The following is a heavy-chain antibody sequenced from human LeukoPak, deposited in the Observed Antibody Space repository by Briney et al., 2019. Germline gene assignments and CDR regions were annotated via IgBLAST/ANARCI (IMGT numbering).Heavy chain of an antibody. CDR3: ARCGLAPYSSSSVWFDP. J-gene: IGHJ5*02. V-gene: IGHV4-39*01. CDR2: IYYSGRT. CDR1: GGSVSTSHYY. D-gene: IGHD6-6*01. Sequence: TSETLSLTCTVSGGSVSTSHYYWGWIRQPPGKGLEWIGYIYYSGRTYYNPSLKSRVTISVDTSKNQFSLKLSSVTAADTAVYYCARCGLAPYSSSSVWFDPWGQGTLVTVSS.